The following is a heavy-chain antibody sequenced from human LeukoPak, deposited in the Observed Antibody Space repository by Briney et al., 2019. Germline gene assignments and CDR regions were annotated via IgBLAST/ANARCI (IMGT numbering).Heavy chain of an antibody. V-gene: IGHV4-38-2*01. J-gene: IGHJ5*02. CDR3: ARGPIGAVAGPLRFDP. CDR1: GYSISSGFY. Sequence: PSETLSLTCDVSGYSISSGFYWGWIRPPPGKGPEWIGSIHHSGNTYHNPSLKSRVTISVDTSKNQFSLKLSSVTAADTAVYFCARGPIGAVAGPLRFDPWGQGTLVTVSS. CDR2: IHHSGNT. D-gene: IGHD6-19*01.